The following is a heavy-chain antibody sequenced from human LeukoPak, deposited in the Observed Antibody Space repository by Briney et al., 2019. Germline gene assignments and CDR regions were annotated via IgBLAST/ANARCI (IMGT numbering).Heavy chain of an antibody. CDR1: GYTFTGYY. Sequence: ASVKVSCKASGYTFTGYYMHWVRQAPGQGLEWMGWINPNSGGTNYAQKFQGRVTITRNASISTAYMELSSLRSEDTAVYYCARPYYYDAFDIWGQGTMVTVSS. J-gene: IGHJ3*02. D-gene: IGHD1-26*01. CDR3: ARPYYYDAFDI. CDR2: INPNSGGT. V-gene: IGHV1-2*02.